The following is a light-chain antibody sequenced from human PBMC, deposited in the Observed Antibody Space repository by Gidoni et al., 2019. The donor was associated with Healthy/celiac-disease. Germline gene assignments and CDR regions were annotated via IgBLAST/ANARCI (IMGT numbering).Light chain of an antibody. CDR2: KAS. V-gene: IGKV1-5*03. CDR3: QQYNSFKWT. CDR1: QSISSW. Sequence: IQMTQSPSPLFASVGDRVTINCRASQSISSWLAWYQQKPGKAPKLLIYKASSLESGVPSRFSGSGSGTEFTLTISSLQPDDFATYYCQQYNSFKWTFGQGTKVEIK. J-gene: IGKJ1*01.